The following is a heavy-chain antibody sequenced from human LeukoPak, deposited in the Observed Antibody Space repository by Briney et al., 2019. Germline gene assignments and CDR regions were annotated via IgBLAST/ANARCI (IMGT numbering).Heavy chain of an antibody. J-gene: IGHJ4*02. D-gene: IGHD4-17*01. CDR2: IYYSGST. V-gene: IGHV4-59*12. CDR1: CGSISSYY. Sequence: SETLSLTCTVSCGSISSYYWSWIRQTPGKGLEWIGYIYYSGSTNYNPSLKSRVTISVDKSKNQFSLKLSSVTAADTAVYYCARASHDYGDYSHFDYWGQGTLVTVSS. CDR3: ARASHDYGDYSHFDY.